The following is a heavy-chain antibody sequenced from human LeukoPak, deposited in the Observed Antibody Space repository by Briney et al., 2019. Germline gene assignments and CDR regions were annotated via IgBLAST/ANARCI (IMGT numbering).Heavy chain of an antibody. J-gene: IGHJ4*02. V-gene: IGHV4-34*01. CDR3: ARMRGYSYGHYDY. CDR1: GGSFSGYY. D-gene: IGHD5-18*01. CDR2: INHSGST. Sequence: SETLSLTCAVYGGSFSGYYWSWIRQPPGKGLEWIGEINHSGSTNYNPSLKSRVTISVDTSKNQFSLKLSSVTAADTAVYYCARMRGYSYGHYDYRGQGTLVTVSS.